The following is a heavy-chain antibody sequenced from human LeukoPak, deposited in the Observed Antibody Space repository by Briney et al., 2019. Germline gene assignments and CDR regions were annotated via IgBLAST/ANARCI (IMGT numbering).Heavy chain of an antibody. CDR2: IWNDGSNK. J-gene: IGHJ4*02. CDR1: GFIFSSYN. Sequence: GGSLRLSCAASGFIFSSYNMHWVRQAPGKGLEWVAIIWNDGSNKYYADSVKGRFTIYRDDSKKTLYLKMNSLRAEDTAVYYCAGSGYPEGLDFWGQGTLVTVSS. V-gene: IGHV3-33*01. CDR3: AGSGYPEGLDF. D-gene: IGHD3-22*01.